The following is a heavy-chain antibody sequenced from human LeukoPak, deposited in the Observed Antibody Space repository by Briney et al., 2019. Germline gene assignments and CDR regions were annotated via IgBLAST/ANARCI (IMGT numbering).Heavy chain of an antibody. CDR3: ARGHRTSYYHYGMDV. CDR1: GFTFSSYS. Sequence: GGSLRLSCAASGFTFSSYSMHWVRQAPGKGLEYISLINSNGVTTYYVNSVMGRFTISRDNSKNTLYLQMGRLRVEDMAVYYCARGHRTSYYHYGMDVWGQGTTVTVSS. D-gene: IGHD3-22*01. J-gene: IGHJ6*02. CDR2: INSNGVTT. V-gene: IGHV3-64*01.